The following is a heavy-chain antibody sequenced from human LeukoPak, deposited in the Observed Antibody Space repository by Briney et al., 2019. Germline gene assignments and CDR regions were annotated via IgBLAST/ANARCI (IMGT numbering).Heavy chain of an antibody. Sequence: SETLSLTCTVSGGSISSYYWSSIRQPAGKGLEWIGRIYTSGSTNYNASLKSRVSMSVDTSKNQFSLKLRSVPAADTAVFYCARENRGSYREFDYWGQGTLVTVSS. CDR3: ARENRGSYREFDY. J-gene: IGHJ4*02. CDR2: IYTSGST. D-gene: IGHD1-26*01. V-gene: IGHV4-4*07. CDR1: GGSISSYY.